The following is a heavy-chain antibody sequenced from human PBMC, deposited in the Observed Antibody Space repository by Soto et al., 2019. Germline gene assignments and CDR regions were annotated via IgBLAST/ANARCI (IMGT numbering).Heavy chain of an antibody. CDR2: IIPIFGTA. CDR1: GGTFSSYA. J-gene: IGHJ4*02. V-gene: IGHV1-69*13. CDR3: ARDLSYYYDSSGY. Sequence: ASVKVSCKASGGTFSSYAISWVRQAPGQGLEWMGGIIPIFGTANYAQKFQGRVTITADESTSTAYMELSSLRSEDTAVYYCARDLSYYYDSSGYWGQGTLVTVSS. D-gene: IGHD3-22*01.